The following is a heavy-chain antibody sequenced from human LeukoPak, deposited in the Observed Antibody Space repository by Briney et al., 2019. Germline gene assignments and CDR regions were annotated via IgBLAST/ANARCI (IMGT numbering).Heavy chain of an antibody. J-gene: IGHJ5*02. CDR3: ASDRSSWNPGAPS. D-gene: IGHD6-13*01. CDR2: LYYSGST. V-gene: IGHV4-39*01. CDR1: GDSISSGNYY. Sequence: SETLSLTCSVSGDSISSGNYYWGWIRQPPGKGLEWIGNLYYSGSTYYYPSFKSRVTISVDTSKNQISLKLSSVTAADTAVYYCASDRSSWNPGAPSWGQGTLVTVSS.